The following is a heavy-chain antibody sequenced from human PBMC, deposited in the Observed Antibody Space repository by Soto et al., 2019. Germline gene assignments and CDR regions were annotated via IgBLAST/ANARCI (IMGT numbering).Heavy chain of an antibody. CDR2: ISYDGSNK. Sequence: QVQQMESGGGVVQPGRSLRLSCAASGFTFSSYAMHWVRQAPGKGLESVAVISYDGSNKYYADSVKGRFTISRDNSKNTLYLQMNSLRAEDTAVYYCARDRGYYDFWSGLDYWGQGTLVTVSS. CDR1: GFTFSSYA. CDR3: ARDRGYYDFWSGLDY. J-gene: IGHJ4*02. V-gene: IGHV3-30-3*01. D-gene: IGHD3-3*01.